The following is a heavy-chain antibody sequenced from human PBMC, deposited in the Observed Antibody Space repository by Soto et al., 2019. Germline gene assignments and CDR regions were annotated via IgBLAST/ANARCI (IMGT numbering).Heavy chain of an antibody. V-gene: IGHV6-1*01. J-gene: IGHJ4*01. CDR2: TYYRSKWYY. Sequence: QVQLQQSGPGLVKPSQTLSLTCAITGDSVSSNSAGWSWVRQSPSRGLEWLGRTYYRSKWYYEYAVSVRGRININPATSKNQYSLQLNSVTPEDTAVYFCARGEQYSGRIFDYWGQGTLVTVSS. CDR3: ARGEQYSGRIFDY. CDR1: GDSVSSNSAG. D-gene: IGHD1-26*01.